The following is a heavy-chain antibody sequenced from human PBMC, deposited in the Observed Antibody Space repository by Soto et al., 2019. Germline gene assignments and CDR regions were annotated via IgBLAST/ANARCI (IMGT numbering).Heavy chain of an antibody. CDR3: AKDAKGASAPYFFDS. D-gene: IGHD6-13*01. CDR2: LSGSGATT. Sequence: QLLESGGGLVQPGGSLRLSYTASGFAFDDYAMSWVRQAPGKGLEWVSALSGSGATTYYTDSVKGRFTISRDNSENTMFLQMDNLRVEDTAVYYCAKDAKGASAPYFFDSWGQGTLITVSS. CDR1: GFAFDDYA. J-gene: IGHJ4*02. V-gene: IGHV3-23*01.